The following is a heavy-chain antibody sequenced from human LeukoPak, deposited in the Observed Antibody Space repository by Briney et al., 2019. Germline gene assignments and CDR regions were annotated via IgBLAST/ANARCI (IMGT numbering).Heavy chain of an antibody. J-gene: IGHJ5*02. CDR2: IYYSGST. D-gene: IGHD1-7*01. CDR1: GGSISSYY. Sequence: PSETLSLTCTVSGGSISSYYWSWIRQPPGKGLEWIGYIYYSGSTNYNPSLKSRVTMSVDTSKNQFSLKLSSVTAADTAVYYCARVRYNWNYGGWFDPWGQGTLVTVSS. V-gene: IGHV4-59*12. CDR3: ARVRYNWNYGGWFDP.